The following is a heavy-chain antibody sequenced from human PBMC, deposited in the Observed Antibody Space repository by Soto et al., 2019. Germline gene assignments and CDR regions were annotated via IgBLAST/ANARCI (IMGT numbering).Heavy chain of an antibody. V-gene: IGHV1-2*02. CDR2: IKSFNGDT. CDR3: ARVVYQYYDVSTGNWFDP. J-gene: IGHJ5*02. D-gene: IGHD3-9*01. CDR1: GYTFTGYY. Sequence: RASVKVSCKASGYTFTGYYMHWARQAPGQGLEWMGWIKSFNGDTNYAQKFQGRVTLTRDTSISTAYMELSRLKSDDTAVYYCARVVYQYYDVSTGNWFDPWGQGTLVTVSS.